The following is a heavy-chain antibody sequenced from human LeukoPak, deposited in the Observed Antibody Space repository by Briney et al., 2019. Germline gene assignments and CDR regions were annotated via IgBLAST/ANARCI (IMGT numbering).Heavy chain of an antibody. D-gene: IGHD1-20*01. CDR3: ARALRYNWDDAFDI. J-gene: IGHJ3*02. CDR1: GYSISSGYY. V-gene: IGHV4-38-2*02. Sequence: SETLSLTCTVSGYSISSGYYWGWIRQPPGKGLEWIGSIYHSGSTYYNPSLKSRVTISVDTSKIQFSLKLSSVTAADTAVYYCARALRYNWDDAFDIWGQGTMVTVSS. CDR2: IYHSGST.